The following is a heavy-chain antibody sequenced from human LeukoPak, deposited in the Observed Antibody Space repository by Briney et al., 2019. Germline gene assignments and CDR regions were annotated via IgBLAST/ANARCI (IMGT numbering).Heavy chain of an antibody. D-gene: IGHD3-10*01. J-gene: IGHJ6*02. Sequence: GGSLRLSCAASGFSFSTYGMHWVRQAPGKGLEGVAVISYDGSNKYYADSVKGRFTISRDNSKHTLYLQMNSLRAEDTAVYYCARDRYYYGSGSYSRNSYYYYGMDVWGQGTTVTVSS. CDR3: ARDRYYYGSGSYSRNSYYYYGMDV. CDR1: GFSFSTYG. CDR2: ISYDGSNK. V-gene: IGHV3-30*03.